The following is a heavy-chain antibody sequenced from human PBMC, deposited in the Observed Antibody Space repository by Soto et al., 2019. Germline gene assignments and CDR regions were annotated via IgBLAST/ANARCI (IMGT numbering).Heavy chain of an antibody. CDR3: VRDSTPNNFASGSYTY. CDR2: ISSTSVYT. Sequence: QVQLVESGGGLVKPGGSLRLSCAASGFPFSNYYMNWIRQAPGKGLQWVSYISSTSVYTNYADSVKGRFTISRDNAKNSLYLQMNSLRPEDTAVYCCVRDSTPNNFASGSYTYWGQGILVTVSS. CDR1: GFPFSNYY. V-gene: IGHV3-11*06. J-gene: IGHJ4*02. D-gene: IGHD3-10*01.